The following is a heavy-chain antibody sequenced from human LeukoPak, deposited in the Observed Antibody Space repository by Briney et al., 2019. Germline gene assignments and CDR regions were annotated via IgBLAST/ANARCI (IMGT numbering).Heavy chain of an antibody. Sequence: SETLSLTCTVSGGSISSSFYYWSWIRQPPGKGLEWIGEINHSGSTNYNPSLKSRVTISVDTSKNQFSLKLSSVTAADTAVYYCARSWFGELFFDPWGQGTLVTVSS. CDR2: INHSGST. V-gene: IGHV4-39*07. J-gene: IGHJ5*02. CDR3: ARSWFGELFFDP. D-gene: IGHD3-10*01. CDR1: GGSISSSFYY.